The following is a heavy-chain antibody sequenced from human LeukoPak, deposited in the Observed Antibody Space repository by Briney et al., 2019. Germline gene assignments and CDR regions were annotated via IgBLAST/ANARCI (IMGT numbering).Heavy chain of an antibody. D-gene: IGHD3-10*01. J-gene: IGHJ2*01. CDR2: IYYSGST. Sequence: PSETLSLTCTVSGGSISSYYWSWIRQSPGKGLEWIGYIYYSGSTNYNPSLKSRATISVDTSKNQFSLKLSSVTAADTAVYYCARSGKWGYFDLWGRGTLVTVSS. CDR3: ARSGKWGYFDL. V-gene: IGHV4-59*08. CDR1: GGSISSYY.